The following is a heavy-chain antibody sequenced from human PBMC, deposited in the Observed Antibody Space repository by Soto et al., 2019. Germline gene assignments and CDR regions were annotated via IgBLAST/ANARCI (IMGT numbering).Heavy chain of an antibody. CDR2: MSSSSSYT. J-gene: IGHJ4*02. CDR1: GFTFSDYD. D-gene: IGHD3-22*01. CDR3: ARDDSTDY. Sequence: QVQLVESGGGLVKPGGSLRLSCAASGFTFSDYDMTWIRQAPGKGLEWVSYMSSSSSYTNYADSVKGRFTISRDNAKNSLYLQMNSRRTEDTADYYCARDDSTDYWGQGTLVTVSS. V-gene: IGHV3-11*05.